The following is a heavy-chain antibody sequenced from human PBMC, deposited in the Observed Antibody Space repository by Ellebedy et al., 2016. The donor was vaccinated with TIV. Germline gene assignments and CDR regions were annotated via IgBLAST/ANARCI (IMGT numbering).Heavy chain of an antibody. CDR2: IYHSGSS. Sequence: SETLSLTCAVSRGSISSDNWWSCVRQPPGKGLEWIGEIYHSGSSTYNPSLKGRVTISVDKSKNQFSLNLSSVTAADTAVYYCARSPGYYYDSSGYYGGYWGQGTLVTVSS. V-gene: IGHV4-4*02. CDR3: ARSPGYYYDSSGYYGGY. J-gene: IGHJ4*02. CDR1: RGSISSDNW. D-gene: IGHD3-22*01.